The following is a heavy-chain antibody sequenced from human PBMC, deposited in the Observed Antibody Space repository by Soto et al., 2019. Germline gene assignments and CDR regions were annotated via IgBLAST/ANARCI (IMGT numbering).Heavy chain of an antibody. CDR1: GGSISSGGYS. CDR2: IYHSGST. CDR3: ARDGDSSGYAFDI. D-gene: IGHD3-22*01. V-gene: IGHV4-30-2*01. J-gene: IGHJ3*02. Sequence: QLQLQESGSGLVKPSQTLSLTCAVSGGSISSGGYSWSWIRQPPGKGLEWIGYIYHSGSTYYNPSLQSRVTISVDRSKNQFSLKLSSVTAADTAVYYCARDGDSSGYAFDIWGQGTMVTVSS.